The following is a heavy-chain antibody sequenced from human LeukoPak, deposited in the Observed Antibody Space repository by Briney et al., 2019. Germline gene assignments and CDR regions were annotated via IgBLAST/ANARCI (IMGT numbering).Heavy chain of an antibody. Sequence: GGSLTLSCAASGFTFSSYAMSWVRQAPEKGLEWVSTISGSGGGTYYADSVKGRFTISRDNSNNTLFLQMNSLRAEDTAVYYCAKVSGDYYYYYGMDVWGQGTTVTVSS. CDR3: AKVSGDYYYYYGMDV. J-gene: IGHJ6*02. V-gene: IGHV3-23*01. D-gene: IGHD4-17*01. CDR1: GFTFSSYA. CDR2: ISGSGGGT.